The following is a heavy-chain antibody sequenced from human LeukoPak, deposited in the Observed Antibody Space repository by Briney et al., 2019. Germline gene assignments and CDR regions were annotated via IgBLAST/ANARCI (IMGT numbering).Heavy chain of an antibody. J-gene: IGHJ5*02. CDR2: IYYSGST. CDR1: GGSISSSSYY. Sequence: SETLSLTCTVSGGSISSSSYYWGWIRQPPGKGLEWIGSIYYSGSTYYNPSLKSRVTISVDTSKNQFSLKLSSVTAADTAVYYCARNRYSYRSGNYGVPNWFDPWGQGTLVTVSS. V-gene: IGHV4-39*01. CDR3: ARNRYSYRSGNYGVPNWFDP. D-gene: IGHD3-10*01.